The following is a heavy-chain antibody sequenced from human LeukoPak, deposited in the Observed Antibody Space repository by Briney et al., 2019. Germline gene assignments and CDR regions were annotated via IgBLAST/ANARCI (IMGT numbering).Heavy chain of an antibody. CDR2: IYYSGST. V-gene: IGHV4-59*08. D-gene: IGHD6-19*01. CDR3: ARASGWYVFGIPTFDP. Sequence: KSSETLSLTCTVSGGSISSYYWSWIRQPPGKGLEWIGYIYYSGSTNYNPSFKSRVTISVDTSKNQFSLKLSSVTAADTAVYYCARASGWYVFGIPTFDPWGQGTLVTVSS. J-gene: IGHJ5*02. CDR1: GGSISSYY.